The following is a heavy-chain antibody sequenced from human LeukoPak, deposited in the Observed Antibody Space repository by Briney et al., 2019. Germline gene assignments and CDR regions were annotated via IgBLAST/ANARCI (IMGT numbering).Heavy chain of an antibody. J-gene: IGHJ4*02. CDR3: ARHSEWLRFDY. V-gene: IGHV4-59*08. D-gene: IGHD5-12*01. CDR2: IYYSGST. Sequence: PSETLSLTCTVSGGSISRYYWSWIRQPPGKGLEWIGYIYYSGSTNYNPSLKSRVTISVDTSKNQFSLKLSSVTAADTAVYYCARHSEWLRFDYWGQGTLVTVSS. CDR1: GGSISRYY.